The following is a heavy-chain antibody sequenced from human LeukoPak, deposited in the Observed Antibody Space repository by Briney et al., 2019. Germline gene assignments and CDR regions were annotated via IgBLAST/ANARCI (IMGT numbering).Heavy chain of an antibody. D-gene: IGHD3-22*01. V-gene: IGHV3-30-3*01. CDR1: GFTFSSYA. CDR2: ISYDGSNK. CDR3: AKDLGLTMIVVVITSPSRFDY. J-gene: IGHJ4*02. Sequence: GGSLRLSCAASGFTFSSYAMHWVRQAPGKGLEWVAVISYDGSNKYYADSVKGRFTISRDNSKNTLYLQMNSLRAEDTAVYYCAKDLGLTMIVVVITSPSRFDYWGQGTLVTVSS.